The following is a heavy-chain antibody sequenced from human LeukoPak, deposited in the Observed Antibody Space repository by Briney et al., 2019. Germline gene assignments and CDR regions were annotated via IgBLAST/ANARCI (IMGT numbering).Heavy chain of an antibody. J-gene: IGHJ4*02. D-gene: IGHD6-13*01. CDR3: ARAGSSWYAY. CDR2: IYYSGST. CDR1: GGSIRSGGYY. V-gene: IGHV4-39*07. Sequence: PSETLSLTCTVSGGSIRSGGYYWGWIRQPPGKGLEWIGSIYYSGSTYYNPSLKSRVTISVDTSKNQFSLKLSSVTAADTAVYYCARAGSSWYAYWGQGTLVTVSS.